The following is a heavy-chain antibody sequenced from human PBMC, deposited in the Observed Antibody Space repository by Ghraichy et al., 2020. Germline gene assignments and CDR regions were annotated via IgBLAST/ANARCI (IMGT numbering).Heavy chain of an antibody. CDR3: AREGGNYCSGGRCSRDFDY. D-gene: IGHD2-15*01. Sequence: GGSLRLSCAASGFTFSSYSMDWVRQAPGKGLEWLSYITSSGTTIYYADSVKGRFTISRDNAKNSLYLQMSSLRDEDTAVYYCAREGGNYCSGGRCSRDFDYWGQGTLVTVSS. CDR1: GFTFSSYS. CDR2: ITSSGTTI. V-gene: IGHV3-48*02. J-gene: IGHJ4*02.